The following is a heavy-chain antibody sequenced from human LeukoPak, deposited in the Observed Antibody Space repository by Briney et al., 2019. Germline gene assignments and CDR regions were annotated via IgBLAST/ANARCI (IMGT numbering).Heavy chain of an antibody. Sequence: EASVKVSCKASGYTFTSYGISWVRQAPGQGLEWMGWISAYNGNTNYAQKLQGRVTMTTDTSTSTAYMELRSLRSDDPAVYYCARGQQWPGETITHFDYWGQGTLVTVSS. CDR1: GYTFTSYG. J-gene: IGHJ4*02. V-gene: IGHV1-18*01. D-gene: IGHD6-19*01. CDR3: ARGQQWPGETITHFDY. CDR2: ISAYNGNT.